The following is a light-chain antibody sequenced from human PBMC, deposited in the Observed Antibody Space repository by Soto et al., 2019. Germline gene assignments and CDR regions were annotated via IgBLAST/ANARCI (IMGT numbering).Light chain of an antibody. CDR1: QSIASYS. V-gene: IGKV3-20*01. CDR2: FAS. Sequence: ENMLNQSPDTLSLSTGERATLSCRASQSIASYSLAWYQQKPGQAPRLLIYFASNRATGIPDRFSGSGSGTDFTLTISRLEPEDFAVYFCHQYASSPQTFGQGTKV. J-gene: IGKJ1*01. CDR3: HQYASSPQT.